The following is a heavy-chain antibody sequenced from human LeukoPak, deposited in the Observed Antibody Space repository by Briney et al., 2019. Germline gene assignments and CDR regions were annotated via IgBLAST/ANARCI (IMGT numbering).Heavy chain of an antibody. Sequence: SETLSLTCAVYGGSFSGYYWSWIRQPPGKGLECIGEINHSGSTNYNPSLKSRVTISVDTSKNQFSLKLSSVTAADTAVYYCATASQIDPSIDYWGQGTLVTVSS. J-gene: IGHJ4*02. CDR2: INHSGST. D-gene: IGHD2-2*01. V-gene: IGHV4-34*01. CDR3: ATASQIDPSIDY. CDR1: GGSFSGYY.